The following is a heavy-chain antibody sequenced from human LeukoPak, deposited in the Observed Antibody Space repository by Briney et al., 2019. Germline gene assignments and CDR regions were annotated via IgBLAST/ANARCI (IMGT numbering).Heavy chain of an antibody. CDR2: ISWNSGVM. J-gene: IGHJ4*02. CDR3: ARDLIAAAAYYFDY. CDR1: GFTFHDFA. V-gene: IGHV3-9*01. D-gene: IGHD6-13*01. Sequence: GGSLRLSCAASGFTFHDFAMHWVRQAPGKGLEWVSTISWNSGVMAYADSVKDRFTISRDNSKNTLYLQMNSLRAEDTAVYYCARDLIAAAAYYFDYWGQGTLVTVSS.